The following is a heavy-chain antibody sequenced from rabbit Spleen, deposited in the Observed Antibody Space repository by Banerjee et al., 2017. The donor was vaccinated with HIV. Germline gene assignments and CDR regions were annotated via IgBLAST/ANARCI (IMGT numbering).Heavy chain of an antibody. CDR1: GFSFSTNYD. CDR2: IFTGNTKT. D-gene: IGHD8-1*01. V-gene: IGHV1S45*01. J-gene: IGHJ4*01. Sequence: QEQLVESGGGLVKPGASLTLTCTASGFSFSTNYDMCWVRQAPGKGLEWIGCIFTGNTKTYYASWAKGRFTISKSSSTTVTLQMTSLTAADTATYFCARDAGSGDYIDVYFNLWGQGTLVTVS. CDR3: ARDAGSGDYIDVYFNL.